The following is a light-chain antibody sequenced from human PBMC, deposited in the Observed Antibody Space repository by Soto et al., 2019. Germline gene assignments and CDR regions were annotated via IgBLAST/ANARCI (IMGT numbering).Light chain of an antibody. V-gene: IGLV2-14*01. CDR2: EVN. J-gene: IGLJ1*01. CDR3: SSFTTTSPHV. Sequence: QSVLTQPASLSGSPGQSITISCTGTSSDIGAYDYVSWFQQHPGKAPKLMISEVNNRPSGVSNRFSGSKSGNTAYLPISGLQVEDEAAYFCSSFTTTSPHVLGTGTTVTVL. CDR1: SSDIGAYDY.